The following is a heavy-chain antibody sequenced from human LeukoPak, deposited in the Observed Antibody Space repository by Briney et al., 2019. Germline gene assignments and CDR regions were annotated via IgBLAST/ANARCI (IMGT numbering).Heavy chain of an antibody. J-gene: IGHJ6*02. Sequence: ASVKVSCKASGYTFRTYGVSWVRQAPGQGLEWMGWMNPNSGNTGYAQKFQGRVTMTRNTSISTAYMELSSLRSEDTAVYYCARLATYYDFWSGYYSYYYGMDVWGQGTTVTVSS. CDR1: GYTFRTYG. V-gene: IGHV1-8*02. CDR3: ARLATYYDFWSGYYSYYYGMDV. CDR2: MNPNSGNT. D-gene: IGHD3-3*01.